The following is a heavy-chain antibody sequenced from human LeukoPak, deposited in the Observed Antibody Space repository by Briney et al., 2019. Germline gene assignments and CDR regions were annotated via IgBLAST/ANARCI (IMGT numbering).Heavy chain of an antibody. CDR2: ISTSSTYA. CDR1: GFTFSDNY. Sequence: PGGSLRLSCAASGFTFSDNYMSWIRQAPGKGLEWVSFISTSSTYAKYADPVHGRFTISRDDARKSLYLQMNSLRADDTAVYYCARGTREVDYWGQGTLVTVSS. CDR3: ARGTREVDY. V-gene: IGHV3-11*06. J-gene: IGHJ4*02.